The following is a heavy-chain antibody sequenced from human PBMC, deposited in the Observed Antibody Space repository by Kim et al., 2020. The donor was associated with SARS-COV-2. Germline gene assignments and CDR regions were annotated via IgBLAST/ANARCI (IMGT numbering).Heavy chain of an antibody. CDR2: IYYSGST. V-gene: IGHV4-59*01. Sequence: SETLSLTCTVSGGSISSYYWSWIRQPPGKGLEWIGYIYYSGSTNYNPSLKSRVTISVDTSKNQFSLKLSSVTAADTAVYYCARAVGYYGSGSYYNFDYWGQGTLVTVSS. J-gene: IGHJ4*02. CDR3: ARAVGYYGSGSYYNFDY. CDR1: GGSISSYY. D-gene: IGHD3-10*01.